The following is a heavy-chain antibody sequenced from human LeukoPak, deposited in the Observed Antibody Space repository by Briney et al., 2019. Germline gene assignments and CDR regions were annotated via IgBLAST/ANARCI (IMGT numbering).Heavy chain of an antibody. CDR1: GFTVSSNY. CDR2: IYSGGST. Sequence: GGSLRLSCAASGFTVSSNYMSWVRQAPGKGLEWVSVIYSGGSTYYADSVKGRFTISRDNSKNTLYLQMNSLRAEDTAVYYCARAVDDYVWGSSYYFDYWGQGTLVTVSS. D-gene: IGHD3-16*01. V-gene: IGHV3-53*01. J-gene: IGHJ4*02. CDR3: ARAVDDYVWGSSYYFDY.